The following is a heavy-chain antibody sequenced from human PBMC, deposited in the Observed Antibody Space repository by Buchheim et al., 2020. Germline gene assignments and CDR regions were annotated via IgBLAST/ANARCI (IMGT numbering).Heavy chain of an antibody. CDR2: IVVGSGNT. D-gene: IGHD2-15*01. J-gene: IGHJ6*02. CDR1: GFTFTSSA. CDR3: AAADPKPRYCSGGSCSYYYYYGMDV. Sequence: QMQLMQSGPEVKKPGTSVKVSCKASGFTFTSSAMQWVRQARGQRLEWIGWIVVGSGNTNYAQKFQERVTITRDMSTSTAYMELSSLRSEDTAVYYCAAADPKPRYCSGGSCSYYYYYGMDVWGQGTT. V-gene: IGHV1-58*02.